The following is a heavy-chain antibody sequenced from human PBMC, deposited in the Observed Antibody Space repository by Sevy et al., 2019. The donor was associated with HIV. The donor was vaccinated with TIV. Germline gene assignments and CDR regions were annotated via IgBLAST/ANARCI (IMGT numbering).Heavy chain of an antibody. J-gene: IGHJ3*02. CDR3: ARDPFCYRPNDAFDI. D-gene: IGHD2-2*01. CDR2: IKQDGSEK. CDR1: GFTFSSYW. Sequence: GGSLRLSCAASGFTFSSYWMSCVRQAPGKGLEWVANIKQDGSEKYYVDSVKGRFTISRDNAKNSLYLQMNSLSAADTAVYYCARDPFCYRPNDAFDIWGQGTPVTVSS. V-gene: IGHV3-7*01.